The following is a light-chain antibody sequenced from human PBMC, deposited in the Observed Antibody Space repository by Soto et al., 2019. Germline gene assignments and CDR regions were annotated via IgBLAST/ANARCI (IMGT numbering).Light chain of an antibody. CDR3: AAWDDSLNGEVV. CDR1: SSNIGSNS. V-gene: IGLV1-44*01. J-gene: IGLJ2*01. Sequence: QSVLTQPPSASGTPGQRVTISCSGSSSNIGSNSVNWYQQLPGTAPKLLIYSTNQRPSGVPDRFSGSKSDTSASLAISGLQSEDEADYYCAAWDDSLNGEVVFCGGTELTVL. CDR2: STN.